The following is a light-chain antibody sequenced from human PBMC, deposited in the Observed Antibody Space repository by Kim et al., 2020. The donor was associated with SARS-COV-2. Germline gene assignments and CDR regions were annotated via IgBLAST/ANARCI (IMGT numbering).Light chain of an antibody. Sequence: SPGHTASITCSGDELRDKSVCWYQQKPGQSPVLVIYQDNKWPSGIPERFSGSNSGNTATLTISGTQALDGADYYCQAWDSSTSSWVFGGGTQLTVL. J-gene: IGLJ3*02. V-gene: IGLV3-1*01. CDR3: QAWDSSTSSWV. CDR2: QDN. CDR1: ELRDKS.